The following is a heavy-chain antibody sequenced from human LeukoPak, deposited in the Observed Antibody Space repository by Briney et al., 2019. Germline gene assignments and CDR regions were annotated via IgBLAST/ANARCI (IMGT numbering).Heavy chain of an antibody. D-gene: IGHD2-2*01. CDR2: IWYDGSNK. CDR1: GFTFSSYG. Sequence: GRSLRLSCAASGFTFSSYGMHWVRQAPGKGLEWVVVIWYDGSNKYYADSVKGRFTISRDNSKNTLYLQMNSLRAEDTAVYYCARDHPYCSSTSCYAEAFDIWGQGTMVTVSS. V-gene: IGHV3-33*01. CDR3: ARDHPYCSSTSCYAEAFDI. J-gene: IGHJ3*02.